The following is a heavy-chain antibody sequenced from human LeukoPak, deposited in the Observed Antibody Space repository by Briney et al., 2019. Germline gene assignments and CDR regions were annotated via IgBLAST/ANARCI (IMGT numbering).Heavy chain of an antibody. CDR2: ISSSSSYI. V-gene: IGHV3-21*01. J-gene: IGHJ4*02. CDR3: ARATYSSGWYLPIDY. Sequence: GGSLRLSCAASGFTFSSYSMNWVRQAPGKGLEWVSSISSSSSYIYYADSVKGRFTISRDNSKNTLYLQMNSLRAEDTAVYYCARATYSSGWYLPIDYWGQGTLVTVSS. D-gene: IGHD6-19*01. CDR1: GFTFSSYS.